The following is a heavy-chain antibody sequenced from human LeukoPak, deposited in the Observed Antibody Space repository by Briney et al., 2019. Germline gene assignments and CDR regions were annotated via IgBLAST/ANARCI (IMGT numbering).Heavy chain of an antibody. CDR2: INPNSGGT. V-gene: IGHV1-2*02. CDR1: GYTFNVYY. D-gene: IGHD3-9*01. Sequence: ASVKVSCKASGYTFNVYYIHWVRQAPGQGLEWMGWINPNSGGTNYAQKFQGRVTMTRDTSINTAYMELSRLRSEDTAVYYCATDFLYFDWSYWGQGTLVTVSS. J-gene: IGHJ4*02. CDR3: ATDFLYFDWSY.